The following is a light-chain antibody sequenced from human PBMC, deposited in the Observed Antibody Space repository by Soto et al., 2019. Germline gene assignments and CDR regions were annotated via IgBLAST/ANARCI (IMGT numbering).Light chain of an antibody. CDR3: QQYYNTPYT. Sequence: DIMVTQSPDSLAVSLGERATINCKSSQSVLYSSNNKNYLTWYQQKPGQPPKLLIYWASTRESGVPDRFSGSGSGTDFSLTISSLQAEDVAVYYCQQYYNTPYTLGQGTKLEIK. V-gene: IGKV4-1*01. J-gene: IGKJ2*01. CDR1: QSVLYSSNNKNY. CDR2: WAS.